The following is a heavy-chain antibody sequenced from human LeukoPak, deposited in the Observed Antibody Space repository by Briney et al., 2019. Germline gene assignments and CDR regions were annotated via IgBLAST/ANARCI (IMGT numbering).Heavy chain of an antibody. D-gene: IGHD7-27*01. CDR1: GFTFSNYA. CDR2: ISGSGGST. J-gene: IGHJ4*02. Sequence: GGSLRLSCAASGFTFSNYAMSWVRQAPGKGLEWVSAISGSGGSTYYADSVKGRFTISRDNSKNTLYLQMNSLRAEDTAVYYCARELGEGPAQVLTYYFDYWGQGTLVTVSS. CDR3: ARELGEGPAQVLTYYFDY. V-gene: IGHV3-23*01.